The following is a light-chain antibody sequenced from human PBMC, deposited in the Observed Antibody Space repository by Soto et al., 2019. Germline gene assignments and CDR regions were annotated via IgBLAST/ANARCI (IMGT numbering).Light chain of an antibody. CDR1: QSVSNN. Sequence: EIAIAKYTATLSRAGGANRTRWWPASQSVSNNLAWFQQKHGQVSRLLIYGASNRATGIPDRFSCCGSGRERTFTISSLQSEDREVYSRQQYNHWPRTFGQGTKVDIK. J-gene: IGKJ1*01. V-gene: IGKV3-15*01. CDR3: QQYNHWPRT. CDR2: GAS.